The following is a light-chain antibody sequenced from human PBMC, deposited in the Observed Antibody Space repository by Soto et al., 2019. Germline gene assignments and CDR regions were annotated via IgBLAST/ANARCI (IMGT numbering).Light chain of an antibody. J-gene: IGKJ1*01. CDR1: QSISTY. Sequence: DIRMTQSPTSLSASVGDRVTITCRASQSISTYLNWYQQKPGKAPKVLIYASSTLETGLPSRFSGSGSGTDFTLTISSLQPEDFATYYCQQSYSTPRTFGQGTKVDIK. CDR2: ASS. V-gene: IGKV1-39*01. CDR3: QQSYSTPRT.